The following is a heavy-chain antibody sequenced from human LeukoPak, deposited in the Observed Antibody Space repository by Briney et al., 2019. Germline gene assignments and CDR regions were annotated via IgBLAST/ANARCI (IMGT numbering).Heavy chain of an antibody. CDR2: ISYDGSNK. V-gene: IGHV3-30*04. J-gene: IGHJ4*02. CDR3: LTPLITMIVVVITHTDY. CDR1: GFTFSSYA. D-gene: IGHD3-22*01. Sequence: GGSLRLSCAASGFTFSSYAIHWVRQAPGKGLEWVAVISYDGSNKYYADSVKGRFTISRDNSKNTLYLQMNSLRAEDTAVYYCLTPLITMIVVVITHTDYWGQGTLVTVSS.